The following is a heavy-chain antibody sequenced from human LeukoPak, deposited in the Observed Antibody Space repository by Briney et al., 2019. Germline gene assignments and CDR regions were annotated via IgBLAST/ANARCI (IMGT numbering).Heavy chain of an antibody. CDR1: GFTFSSYW. J-gene: IGHJ6*02. CDR3: ARDRIYGSGSYSYYYYGMDV. D-gene: IGHD3-10*01. Sequence: HTGGSLRLSCAASGFTFSSYWMSWVRQAPGRGLEWVSGIHSGDSTYYADSVKGRFTISRDNSKNTLYLQMNSLRAEDTAVYYCARDRIYGSGSYSYYYYGMDVWGQGTTVTVSS. CDR2: IHSGDST. V-gene: IGHV3-66*01.